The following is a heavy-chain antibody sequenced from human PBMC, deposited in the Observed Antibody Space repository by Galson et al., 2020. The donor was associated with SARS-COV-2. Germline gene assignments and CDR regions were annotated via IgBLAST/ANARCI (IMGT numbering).Heavy chain of an antibody. Sequence: HGGSLRPPCADSGITFSSYSMNWVRQAPGQGLEWVSSISSSSSYIYYADSVKGRFTISRDNAKNSLYLQMNSLRAEDTAVDYCATPRGYSGYDFDYWGQGTLVTFSS. CDR2: ISSSSSYI. V-gene: IGHV3-21*01. CDR1: GITFSSYS. J-gene: IGHJ4*02. CDR3: ATPRGYSGYDFDY. D-gene: IGHD5-12*01.